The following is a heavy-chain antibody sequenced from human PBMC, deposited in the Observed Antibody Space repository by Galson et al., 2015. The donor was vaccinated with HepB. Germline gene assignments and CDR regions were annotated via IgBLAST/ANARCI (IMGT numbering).Heavy chain of an antibody. Sequence: SVKVSCKASGYTFTNYAMNWMRQVPGQGLEWMGWINTETRSPTYAQGFTGRFVFSLDTSVTTAFLQINSLKAEDTAVYYCAREGGKTVGAPDQWGQGTLVTVSS. V-gene: IGHV7-4-1*02. J-gene: IGHJ4*02. CDR1: GYTFTNYA. CDR2: INTETRSP. D-gene: IGHD1-26*01. CDR3: AREGGKTVGAPDQ.